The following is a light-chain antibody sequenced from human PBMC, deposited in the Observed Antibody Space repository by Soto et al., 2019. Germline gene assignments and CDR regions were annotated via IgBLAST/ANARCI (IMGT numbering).Light chain of an antibody. CDR3: QHYGSSPWT. Sequence: EIVLTQSPGTLSLSPGERATLSCRAGQSGSSRYLAWYQQNPGQAPRVLIYGVYSRATGIPDGFSGSGSGTDFTLTISRLEPEDFAVYYCQHYGSSPWTFGQGTKVEI. V-gene: IGKV3-20*01. CDR1: QSGSSRY. CDR2: GVY. J-gene: IGKJ1*01.